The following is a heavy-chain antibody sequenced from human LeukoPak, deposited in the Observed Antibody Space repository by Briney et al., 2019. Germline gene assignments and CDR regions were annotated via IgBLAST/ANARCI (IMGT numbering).Heavy chain of an antibody. J-gene: IGHJ6*02. D-gene: IGHD4-17*01. V-gene: IGHV4-34*01. Sequence: PPETLSLTCAVYGGSFSGYYWSWIRQPPGKGLEWIGEINHSGSTNYNPSLKSRVTISVDTSKNQFSLKLSSVTAADTAVYYCARRRTTYYYYYGMDVWGQGTTVTVSS. CDR1: GGSFSGYY. CDR2: INHSGST. CDR3: ARRRTTYYYYYGMDV.